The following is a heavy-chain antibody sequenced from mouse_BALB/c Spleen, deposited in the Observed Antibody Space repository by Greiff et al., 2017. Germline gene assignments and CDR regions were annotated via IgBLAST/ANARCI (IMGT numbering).Heavy chain of an antibody. CDR3: TKGGYDEAWFAY. J-gene: IGHJ3*01. CDR2: IYPGSGST. Sequence: LKQPGSELVRPGASVKLSCKASGYTFTSYWMHWVKQRPGQGLEWIGNIYPGSGSTNYDEKFKSKATLTVDTSSSTAYMQLSSLTSEDSAVYYCTKGGYDEAWFAYWGQGTLVTVSA. V-gene: IGHV1S22*01. D-gene: IGHD2-14*01. CDR1: GYTFTSYW.